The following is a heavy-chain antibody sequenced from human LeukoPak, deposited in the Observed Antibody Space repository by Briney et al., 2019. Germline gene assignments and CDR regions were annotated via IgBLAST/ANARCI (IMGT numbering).Heavy chain of an antibody. J-gene: IGHJ4*02. D-gene: IGHD6-13*01. CDR2: ISSSSSYI. CDR1: GFTFSSYS. Sequence: PGESLRLSCAASGFTFSSYSVNWVRQAPGKGLEWVSSISSSSSYIYYADSVKGRFTISRDNAKNSLYLQMNSLRAEDTAVYYCARDAVAAAGNEDYFDYWGQGTLVTVSS. CDR3: ARDAVAAAGNEDYFDY. V-gene: IGHV3-21*01.